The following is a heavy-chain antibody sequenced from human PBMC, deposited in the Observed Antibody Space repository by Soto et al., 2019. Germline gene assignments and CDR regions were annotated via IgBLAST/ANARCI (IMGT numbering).Heavy chain of an antibody. D-gene: IGHD3-3*01. CDR2: INHSGST. V-gene: IGHV4-34*01. CDR3: ARVGTTRPPSDVFWSGYWYGWFDP. Sequence: SETLSLTCAVYGGSFSGYYWSWIRQPPGKGLEWIGEINHSGSTNYNPSLKSRVTISVDTSKNQFSLKLSSVTAADTAVYYCARVGTTRPPSDVFWSGYWYGWFDPWGQGTLVTFSS. CDR1: GGSFSGYY. J-gene: IGHJ5*02.